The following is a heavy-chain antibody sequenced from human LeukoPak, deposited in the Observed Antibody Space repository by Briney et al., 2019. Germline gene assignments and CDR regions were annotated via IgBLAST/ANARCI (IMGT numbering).Heavy chain of an antibody. D-gene: IGHD3-3*01. CDR3: ARPSEWFSSGFDI. J-gene: IGHJ3*02. CDR1: GYSFTNYW. CDR2: IYPGDSNT. V-gene: IGHV5-51*01. Sequence: GESLKISCKGSGYSFTNYWIGWVRQMPGKGLVWLGIIYPGDSNTRYSPSFQGQVNISADKSISTAYLQWSSLRASDTAMYYCARPSEWFSSGFDIWGQGTMVTVSS.